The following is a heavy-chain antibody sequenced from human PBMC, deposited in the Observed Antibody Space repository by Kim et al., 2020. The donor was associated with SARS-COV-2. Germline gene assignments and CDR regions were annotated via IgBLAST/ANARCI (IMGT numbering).Heavy chain of an antibody. CDR3: AKALLRGVNFYYYGVDV. CDR1: GFTFSTYG. V-gene: IGHV3-30*18. J-gene: IGHJ6*01. Sequence: GSLRLSCAASGFTFSTYGVHWVRQAPGKGLEWVALISFDGSNKYYADSVKGRFTISRDNSKNTLYLQMNSLRAEDTAVYYCAKALLRGVNFYYYGVDVW. CDR2: ISFDGSNK. D-gene: IGHD3-10*01.